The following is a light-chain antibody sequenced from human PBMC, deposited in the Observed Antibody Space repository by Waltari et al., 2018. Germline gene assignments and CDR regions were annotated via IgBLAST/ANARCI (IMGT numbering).Light chain of an antibody. CDR3: QHYVRLPVT. CDR2: ATS. V-gene: IGKV3-20*01. Sequence: EIVLTQSPGALALSRGETATLSCRASQSIGRTIAWYQQKPGQAPRLLIYATSTRATGIPDRFSGSGSETDFSLTIYRMEPEDFAVYYCQHYVRLPVTFGQGTKVEIK. CDR1: QSIGRT. J-gene: IGKJ1*01.